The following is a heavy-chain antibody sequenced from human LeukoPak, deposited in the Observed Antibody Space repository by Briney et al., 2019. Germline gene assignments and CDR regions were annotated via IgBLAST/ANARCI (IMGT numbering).Heavy chain of an antibody. Sequence: ASVKVSCKASGYTFTGYYMHWVRQAPGQGLEWMGWMNPNSGNTGYAQKFQGRVTMTRNTSISTAYMELSSLRSEDTAVYYCATGLYSSGWWTQDAFDIWGQGTMVTVSS. V-gene: IGHV1-8*02. CDR2: MNPNSGNT. D-gene: IGHD6-19*01. CDR1: GYTFTGYY. J-gene: IGHJ3*02. CDR3: ATGLYSSGWWTQDAFDI.